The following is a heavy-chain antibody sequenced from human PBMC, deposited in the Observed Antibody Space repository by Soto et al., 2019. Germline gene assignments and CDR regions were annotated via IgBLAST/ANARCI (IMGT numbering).Heavy chain of an antibody. D-gene: IGHD2-8*01. CDR1: GYTFTTFW. J-gene: IGHJ5*02. CDR2: IDPSDSQT. CDR3: ARLYCTTNTCDSWFDP. Sequence: PGESLKISCTGFGYTFTTFWISWVRQIPGKGLEWMGRIDPSDSQTNYSPSFQGHVTISVDKSISTAYLQWGSLQASDTAIYYCARLYCTTNTCDSWFDPWGQGTLVTVSS. V-gene: IGHV5-10-1*01.